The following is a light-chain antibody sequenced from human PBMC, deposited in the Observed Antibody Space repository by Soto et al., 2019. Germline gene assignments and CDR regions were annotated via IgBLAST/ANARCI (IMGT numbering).Light chain of an antibody. V-gene: IGKV1-5*03. J-gene: IGKJ1*01. CDR3: QQYNSYPRT. Sequence: DIQMTQSPSTLSASVGDRVTITCRASQNINNYLAWYQQKPGKAPKLLIYKASGLENGVPSRFSGSGYGTEFTLTISSLQSDDFATYYCQQYNSYPRTFGQGTKVDIK. CDR1: QNINNY. CDR2: KAS.